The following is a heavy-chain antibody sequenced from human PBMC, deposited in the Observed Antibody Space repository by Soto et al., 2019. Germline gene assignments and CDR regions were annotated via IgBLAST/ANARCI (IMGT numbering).Heavy chain of an antibody. D-gene: IGHD3-22*01. Sequence: SVKVSCKASGGTFNTYAIGWVRQAPGQGLEWMGGIIPIFGTTNYAQKFQGTVTITADKSTSTAYMELSSLRSEDTAVYYCARSPDSSGFYYAAFDIWGQGTMVTV. CDR1: GGTFNTYA. J-gene: IGHJ3*02. CDR2: IIPIFGTT. V-gene: IGHV1-69*06. CDR3: ARSPDSSGFYYAAFDI.